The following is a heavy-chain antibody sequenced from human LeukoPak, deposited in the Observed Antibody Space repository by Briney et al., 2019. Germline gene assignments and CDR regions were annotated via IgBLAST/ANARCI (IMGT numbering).Heavy chain of an antibody. D-gene: IGHD5-24*01. Sequence: PGGSLRLSCVASGFGFSDHWMNWFRQAPGKGLEWMATIKKDGSEQYYVDSMKGRLTISRDNAKNSVYLQIHNLRAEDTAVYYCARDLGWLQSDYWGQGTLVTVSS. J-gene: IGHJ4*02. CDR3: ARDLGWLQSDY. CDR1: GFGFSDHW. CDR2: IKKDGSEQ. V-gene: IGHV3-7*01.